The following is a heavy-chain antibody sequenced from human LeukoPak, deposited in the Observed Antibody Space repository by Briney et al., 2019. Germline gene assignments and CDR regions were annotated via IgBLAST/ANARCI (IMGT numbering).Heavy chain of an antibody. D-gene: IGHD3-16*01. V-gene: IGHV3-7*03. CDR3: ARGGGLDV. J-gene: IGHJ6*02. CDR2: INHNGNVN. CDR1: GFTFSSHW. Sequence: PGGSLRLSCAASGFTFSSHWMHWVRQAPGKGLEWVASINHNGNVNYYVDSVKGRFTISRDNAKNSLYLQMSNLRAEDTAVYFCARGGGLDVWGQGATVTVSS.